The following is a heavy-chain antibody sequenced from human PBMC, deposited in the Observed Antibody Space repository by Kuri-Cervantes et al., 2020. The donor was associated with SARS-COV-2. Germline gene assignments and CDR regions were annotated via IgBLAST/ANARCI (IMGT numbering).Heavy chain of an antibody. CDR3: ARALRCTNGVCYRSWFDP. J-gene: IGHJ5*02. D-gene: IGHD2-8*01. V-gene: IGHV4-34*01. CDR2: INHSGST. Sequence: GSLRLSCAASGFTFGDYYMTWIRQPPGKGLEWIGEINHSGSTNYNPSLKSRVTISVDTSKNQFSLKLSSVTAADTAVYYCARALRCTNGVCYRSWFDPWGQGTLVTVSS. CDR1: GFTFGDYY.